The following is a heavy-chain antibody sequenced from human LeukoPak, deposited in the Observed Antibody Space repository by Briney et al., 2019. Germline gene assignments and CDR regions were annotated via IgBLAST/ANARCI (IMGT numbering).Heavy chain of an antibody. CDR3: AREMATILDY. Sequence: GRSLRLSCAASGFTFSSYAMHWVRQAPGKGLEWVAVISYDGSNKYYADSVKGRFTISRDNSKNTLYLQMNSLRAEDTAVYYCAREMATILDYWGRELWSPSPQ. D-gene: IGHD5-24*01. CDR1: GFTFSSYA. CDR2: ISYDGSNK. V-gene: IGHV3-30-3*01. J-gene: IGHJ4*02.